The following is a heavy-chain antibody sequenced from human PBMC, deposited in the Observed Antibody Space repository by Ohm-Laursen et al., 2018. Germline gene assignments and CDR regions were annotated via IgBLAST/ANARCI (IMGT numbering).Heavy chain of an antibody. CDR2: IYSGGST. J-gene: IGHJ5*02. V-gene: IGHV3-66*04. D-gene: IGHD5-24*01. CDR3: AKPSDGYNYGYFDP. CDR1: GFTVSRNY. Sequence: SLRLSCTASGFTVSRNYMSWVRQAPGKGLERVSTIYSGGSTYYADSVKGRFTISRDNSKNTLYLQMNSLRAEDTAVYYCAKPSDGYNYGYFDPWGQGTLVTVSS.